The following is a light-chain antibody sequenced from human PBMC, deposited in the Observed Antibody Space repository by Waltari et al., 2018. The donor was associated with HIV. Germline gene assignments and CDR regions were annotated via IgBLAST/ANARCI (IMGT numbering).Light chain of an antibody. CDR1: SANLGKNY. J-gene: IGLJ3*02. CDR3: ATWDANQWV. CDR2: TNG. Sequence: QSVLGQESSASGPAGQRVVLSCSGTSANLGKNYTYWYQQFAGATPRLIIYTNGQRPSGVPDRFSGSKSGVSASLVISGLQSGDEATYYCATWDANQWVFGGGTKVSVL. V-gene: IGLV1-47*02.